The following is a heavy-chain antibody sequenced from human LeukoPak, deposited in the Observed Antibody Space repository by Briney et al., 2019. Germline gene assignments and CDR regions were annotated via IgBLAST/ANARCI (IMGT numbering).Heavy chain of an antibody. CDR2: INPSGGST. CDR3: AKLSSGYSSGWYAFDY. CDR1: GYTFTSYY. J-gene: IGHJ4*02. D-gene: IGHD6-19*01. Sequence: ASVKVSCKASGYTFTSYYMHWVRQAPGQGLEWMGIINPSGGSTSYAQKFQGRVTMTRDTSTSTVYMELSSLRSEDTAVYYCAKLSSGYSSGWYAFDYWGQGTLVTVSS. V-gene: IGHV1-46*01.